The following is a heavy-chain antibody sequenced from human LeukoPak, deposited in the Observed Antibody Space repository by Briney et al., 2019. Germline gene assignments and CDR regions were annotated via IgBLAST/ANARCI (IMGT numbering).Heavy chain of an antibody. CDR2: IYHSGST. V-gene: IGHV4-4*02. CDR3: ARKSAAAGTPYFQH. D-gene: IGHD6-13*01. Sequence: SETLSLTCAVSDGSISSSNWWSWVRQPPGKGLEWIGEIYHSGSTNYNPSLKSRVTISVDKSKNQFSLKLSSVTAADTAVYYCARKSAAAGTPYFQHWGQGTLVTVSS. CDR1: DGSISSSNW. J-gene: IGHJ1*01.